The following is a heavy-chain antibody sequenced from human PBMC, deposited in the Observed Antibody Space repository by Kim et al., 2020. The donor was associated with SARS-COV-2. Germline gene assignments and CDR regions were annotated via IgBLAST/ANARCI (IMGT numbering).Heavy chain of an antibody. J-gene: IGHJ4*02. Sequence: YAQAFTGRLVFSLDTSVSTAFLQISSLKAEDTALYYCARVIWGSFRYTDYWGQGTLVTVSS. CDR3: ARVIWGSFRYTDY. D-gene: IGHD3-16*02. V-gene: IGHV7-4-1*02.